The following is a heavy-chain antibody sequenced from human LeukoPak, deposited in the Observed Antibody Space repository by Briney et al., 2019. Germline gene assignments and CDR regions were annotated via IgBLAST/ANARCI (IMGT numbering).Heavy chain of an antibody. CDR2: IYYSGST. J-gene: IGHJ3*02. D-gene: IGHD2-21*01. CDR1: GGSISSYY. V-gene: IGHV4-59*01. CDR3: ARDGSLGSGGAIDDAFDI. Sequence: SETLSLTCTVSGGSISSYYWSWLRQPPGKGLEWIGYIYYSGSTNYNPSLKSRVTISVDTSKNQFSLKLSSVTAADTAVYYCARDGSLGSGGAIDDAFDIWGQGTMVTVSS.